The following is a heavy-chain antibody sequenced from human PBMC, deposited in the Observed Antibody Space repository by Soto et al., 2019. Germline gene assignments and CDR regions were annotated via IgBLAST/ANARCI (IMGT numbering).Heavy chain of an antibody. J-gene: IGHJ4*02. CDR1: GGSFSGYY. D-gene: IGHD1-1*01. Sequence: ETLSLTCAVYGGSFSGYYWSWIRQPPGKGLEWIGEINHSGSTNYNPSLKSRVTISVDTSKNQFSLKLSSVTAADTAVYYCARGARTFGYWGQGTLVTVSS. CDR2: INHSGST. V-gene: IGHV4-34*01. CDR3: ARGARTFGY.